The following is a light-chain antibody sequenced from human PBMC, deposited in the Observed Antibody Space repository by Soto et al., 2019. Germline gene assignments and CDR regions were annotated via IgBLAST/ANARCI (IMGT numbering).Light chain of an antibody. J-gene: IGKJ1*01. CDR2: AAS. Sequence: DIQVTQSPSSLSASVGDRVTITCRASQSISSYVNWYQQKPGKAPKLLIYAASSLQSGVPSRCSGSGSRTDFSLTISSLQPEDVASYYCQESYSTPWAFGQGTKVEI. CDR3: QESYSTPWA. CDR1: QSISSY. V-gene: IGKV1-39*01.